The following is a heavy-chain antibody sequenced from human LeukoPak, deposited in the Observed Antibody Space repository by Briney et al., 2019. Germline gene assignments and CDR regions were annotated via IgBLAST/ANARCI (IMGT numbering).Heavy chain of an antibody. V-gene: IGHV5-51*01. J-gene: IGHJ4*02. Sequence: KPGESLKISCKGIGYSFTSHWIGWVRQMPGKGLEWMGIIYPGDSDTRYNPSFQGQVTISADKSISTAYLQWSSLKASDTAMYYCARHTVVAGSGYYFDYWGQGTLVTVSS. CDR1: GYSFTSHW. CDR3: ARHTVVAGSGYYFDY. CDR2: IYPGDSDT. D-gene: IGHD6-19*01.